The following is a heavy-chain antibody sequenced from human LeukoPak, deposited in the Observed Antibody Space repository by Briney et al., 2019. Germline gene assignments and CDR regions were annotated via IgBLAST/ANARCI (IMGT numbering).Heavy chain of an antibody. J-gene: IGHJ4*02. D-gene: IGHD3-3*01. CDR3: AKDSSRYDFWSGSTPY. V-gene: IGHV3-48*01. CDR1: GFTFSTYS. CDR2: ISSSTSTI. Sequence: GGSPRLSCAASGFTFSTYSMNWVRQAPGKGLEWVSYISSSTSTIYYADSGKGRFTISRDNAKNSLYLQMNSLRAEDTAVYYCAKDSSRYDFWSGSTPYWGQGTLVTVSS.